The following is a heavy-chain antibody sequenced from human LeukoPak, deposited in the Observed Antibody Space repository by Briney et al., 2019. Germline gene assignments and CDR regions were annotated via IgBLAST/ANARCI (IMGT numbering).Heavy chain of an antibody. Sequence: GGSLRLSCAASGFTFSSYWMSWVRQAPGKGLEWVANIKQDGSEKYYVDSVKGRFTISRDNAKNSLYLQINSLRAEDTAVYYCARDPTYYDFWSGYYRSAYFDYWGQGTLVTVSS. D-gene: IGHD3-3*01. CDR2: IKQDGSEK. CDR3: ARDPTYYDFWSGYYRSAYFDY. CDR1: GFTFSSYW. V-gene: IGHV3-7*01. J-gene: IGHJ4*02.